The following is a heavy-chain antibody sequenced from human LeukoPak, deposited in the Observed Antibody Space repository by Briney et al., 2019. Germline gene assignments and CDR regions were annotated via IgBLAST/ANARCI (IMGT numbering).Heavy chain of an antibody. D-gene: IGHD1-26*01. CDR1: GYTFTGYY. Sequence: ASVKVSCKASGYTFTGYYMHWVRQAPGQGLEWMGWINPNSGGTNYAQKFQGRVTMTRDTSISTAYMELSRLRSDDTAVYYCARDRSGSYSEVVDYWGQGTLVTVSS. J-gene: IGHJ4*02. CDR2: INPNSGGT. CDR3: ARDRSGSYSEVVDY. V-gene: IGHV1-2*02.